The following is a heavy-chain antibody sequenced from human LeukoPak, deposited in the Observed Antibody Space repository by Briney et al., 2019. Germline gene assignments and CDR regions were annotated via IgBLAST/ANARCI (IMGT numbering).Heavy chain of an antibody. CDR2: IYYSGST. CDR3: ARDEDDSSGYNAFDI. Sequence: SETLSLTCTVSGGSISSGGYYWSWIRQHPGKGLEWIGYIYYSGSTYYNPSLKSRVTISVDTSKNQFSLKLSSVTAADTAVYYCARDEDDSSGYNAFDIWGQGTMVTVSS. CDR1: GGSISSGGYY. D-gene: IGHD3-22*01. J-gene: IGHJ3*02. V-gene: IGHV4-31*03.